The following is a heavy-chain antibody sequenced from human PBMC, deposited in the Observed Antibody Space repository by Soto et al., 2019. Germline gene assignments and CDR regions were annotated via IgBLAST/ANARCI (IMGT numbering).Heavy chain of an antibody. Sequence: EGQLVESGGGFVQPGRSLRLSCAGSGFIFDDFALHWVRQAPGKGLEWVSGISWNSDSIGYADAVKGRFTISRDNAKNSLSVQMNSLRVEDTALYYCTKVGGLYDFWSGPLHFDLWGQGTLVTVSS. J-gene: IGHJ4*02. V-gene: IGHV3-9*01. CDR1: GFIFDDFA. D-gene: IGHD3-3*01. CDR3: TKVGGLYDFWSGPLHFDL. CDR2: ISWNSDSI.